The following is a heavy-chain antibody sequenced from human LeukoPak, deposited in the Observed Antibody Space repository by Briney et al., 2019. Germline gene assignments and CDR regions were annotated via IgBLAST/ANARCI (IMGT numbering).Heavy chain of an antibody. Sequence: ASVKVSCKASGYTFTVYYMHWVRQAPGQGLEWMGWINPNSGDTHYSQKFQGRVTMTTDTSISTAYMELSSLKSDDTAVYYCARGGGTGYWGQGTLVTVSS. CDR3: ARGGGTGY. D-gene: IGHD3/OR15-3a*01. CDR2: INPNSGDT. CDR1: GYTFTVYY. J-gene: IGHJ4*02. V-gene: IGHV1-2*02.